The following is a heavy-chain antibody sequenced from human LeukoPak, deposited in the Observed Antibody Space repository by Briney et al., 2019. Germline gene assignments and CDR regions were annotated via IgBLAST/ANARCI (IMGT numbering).Heavy chain of an antibody. CDR1: GGSISSYY. D-gene: IGHD5-12*01. CDR2: IYYSGST. Sequence: SETLSLTCTVSGGSISSYYWSWIRQPPGKGLEWIGYIYYSGSTNYNPSLKSRVTISEDTSKNQFSLKLSSVTAADTAVYYCARVGYSGYDDWFDPWGQGTLVTVSS. CDR3: ARVGYSGYDDWFDP. J-gene: IGHJ5*02. V-gene: IGHV4-59*01.